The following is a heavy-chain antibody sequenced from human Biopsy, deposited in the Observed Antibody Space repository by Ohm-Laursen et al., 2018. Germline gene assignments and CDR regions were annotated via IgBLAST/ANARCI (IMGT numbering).Heavy chain of an antibody. J-gene: IGHJ3*02. D-gene: IGHD6-19*01. Sequence: PSDTLSLTCTASGGSISGSSWSWIRQAPGRGLEWVGYISYSGSTSNNPSLKSRITISVDTSKNQISLKVTSVTAADTAVYYCAKHGSGWTGDDALHIWGQGTMVTVSS. CDR1: GGSISGSS. CDR2: ISYSGST. CDR3: AKHGSGWTGDDALHI. V-gene: IGHV4-59*08.